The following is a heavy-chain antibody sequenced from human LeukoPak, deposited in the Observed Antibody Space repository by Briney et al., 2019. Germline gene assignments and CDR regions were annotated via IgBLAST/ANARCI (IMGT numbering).Heavy chain of an antibody. J-gene: IGHJ4*02. CDR1: GYTLTSYG. CDR2: ISAYNGNT. D-gene: IGHD3-3*01. Sequence: ASVKVSCKASGYTLTSYGISWVRQAPGQGLEWMGWISAYNGNTNYAQKFQGRVTMTRDTSISTAYMDLSRLRSDDTSVYFCAREEEWLRAFDYWGQGTLVTVSS. V-gene: IGHV1-18*01. CDR3: AREEEWLRAFDY.